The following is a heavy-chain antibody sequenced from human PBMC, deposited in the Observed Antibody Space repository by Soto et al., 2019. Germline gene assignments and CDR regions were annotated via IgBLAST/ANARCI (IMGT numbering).Heavy chain of an antibody. D-gene: IGHD3-10*01. CDR1: VITFRRNA. V-gene: IGHV3-30*18. CDR2: ISYDGSNK. J-gene: IGHJ4*02. Sequence: GSLTRSCETSVITFRRNAMKWVLDDPCNGLELVAVISYDGSNKDYADSVKGRFTISRDNSKNTVYLQMNSLGVEDTAIYYCAKGSRDSGSYFDYFDYWDQGTLVTVS. CDR3: AKGSRDSGSYFDYFDY.